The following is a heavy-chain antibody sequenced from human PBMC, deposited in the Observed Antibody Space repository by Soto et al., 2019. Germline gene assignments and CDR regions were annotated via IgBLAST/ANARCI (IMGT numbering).Heavy chain of an antibody. D-gene: IGHD6-13*01. J-gene: IGHJ6*02. CDR2: ISAYNGNT. CDR1: GYTFTSYG. V-gene: IGHV1-18*01. Sequence: EASVKVSCKASGYTFTSYGISWVRQAPGQGLEWMGWISAYNGNTNYAQKLQGRVTMTTDTSTSTAYMELRSLRSDDTAVYYCARDGWEQLVREYYYYGMDVWGQGTTVTVYS. CDR3: ARDGWEQLVREYYYYGMDV.